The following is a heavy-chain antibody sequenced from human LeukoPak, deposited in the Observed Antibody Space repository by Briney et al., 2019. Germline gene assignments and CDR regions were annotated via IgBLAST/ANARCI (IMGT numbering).Heavy chain of an antibody. CDR3: ARGLRSGSGGSV. J-gene: IGHJ3*01. CDR1: GYTFTDYY. V-gene: IGHV1-2*02. Sequence: ASVKVSCKTSGYTFTDYYIHWVRQAPGQGLEWMGWINPNSGGTNYAQKFQGRVTMTRDTSISTAYMELSRLRSDDTAVYYCARGLRSGSGGSVWGQGTMVTVSS. CDR2: INPNSGGT. D-gene: IGHD1-26*01.